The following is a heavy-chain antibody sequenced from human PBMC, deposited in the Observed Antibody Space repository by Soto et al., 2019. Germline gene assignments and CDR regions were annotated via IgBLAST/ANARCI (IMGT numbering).Heavy chain of an antibody. D-gene: IGHD5-12*01. V-gene: IGHV4-4*07. CDR3: AREGSYSAYNFAHGIQLWSFDF. Sequence: KPSETLSLTCTVSGGSINTFYWSWVRQPAGKGLEWIGRIFSSGSTSFNPSLESRVAMSVDTPKNHFSLNLSSVTAADMAVYYCAREGSYSAYNFAHGIQLWSFDFWGQGALVTVSS. J-gene: IGHJ4*02. CDR2: IFSSGST. CDR1: GGSINTFY.